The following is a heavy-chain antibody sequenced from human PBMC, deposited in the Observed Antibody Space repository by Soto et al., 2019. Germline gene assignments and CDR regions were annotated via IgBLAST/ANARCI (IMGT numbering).Heavy chain of an antibody. CDR3: ARVIAVAGNRVFDY. V-gene: IGHV4-59*01. J-gene: IGHJ4*02. CDR1: GGSFSGYY. D-gene: IGHD6-19*01. Sequence: SETLSLTCAVYGGSFSGYYWSWIRQPPGKGLEWIGYIYYSGSTNYNPSLKSRVTISVDTSKNQFSLKLSSVTAADTAVYYCARVIAVAGNRVFDYWGQGTLVTVSS. CDR2: IYYSGST.